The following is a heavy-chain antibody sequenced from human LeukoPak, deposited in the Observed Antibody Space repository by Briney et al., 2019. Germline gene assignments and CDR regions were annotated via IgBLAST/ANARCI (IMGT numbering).Heavy chain of an antibody. J-gene: IGHJ4*02. CDR3: AKVHGSTWDFYY. V-gene: IGHV3-23*01. D-gene: IGHD6-13*01. Sequence: AGGSLRLSCAASGFTFSSYAMTWVRQAPGKGLEWVSVISGTARSRYYADSVKGRFTISRDDSKNTLYLQMNSLRAEDTALYYCAKVHGSTWDFYYWGQGTLVTVSS. CDR1: GFTFSSYA. CDR2: ISGTARSR.